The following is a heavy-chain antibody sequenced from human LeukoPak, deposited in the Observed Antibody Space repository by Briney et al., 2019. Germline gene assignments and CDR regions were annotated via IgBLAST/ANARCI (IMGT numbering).Heavy chain of an antibody. Sequence: SETLSLTCTVSGGSISSYYWSWIRQPPGKGLEWMGYIYYSGSNNYNPSLKSRVTISVDTSKNQFSLKLSSVTAADTAVYYCAREVGPWELRSADAFDIWGQGTMVTVSS. CDR3: AREVGPWELRSADAFDI. CDR1: GGSISSYY. J-gene: IGHJ3*02. V-gene: IGHV4-59*01. D-gene: IGHD1-26*01. CDR2: IYYSGSN.